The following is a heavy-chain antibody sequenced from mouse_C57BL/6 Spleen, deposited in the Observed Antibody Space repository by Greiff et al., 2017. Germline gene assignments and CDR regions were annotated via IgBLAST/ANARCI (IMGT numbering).Heavy chain of an antibody. Sequence: EVQGVESGGGLVQSGRSLRLSCATSGFTFSDFYMEWVRQAPGKGLEWIVASRNKANDYTTEYSASVKGRFIVSSDTSQSILYLQMNALRAEDTAMYYCAGGSDGYRAMDYWGQGTSVTAAS. J-gene: IGHJ4*01. CDR2: SRNKANDYTT. D-gene: IGHD2-3*01. CDR3: AGGSDGYRAMDY. V-gene: IGHV7-1*01. CDR1: GFTFSDFY.